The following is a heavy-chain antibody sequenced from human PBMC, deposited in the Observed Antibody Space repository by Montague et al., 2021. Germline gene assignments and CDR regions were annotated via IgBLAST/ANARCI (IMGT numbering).Heavy chain of an antibody. CDR3: AKASKKLRNYYYTMDV. V-gene: IGHV3-23*01. J-gene: IGHJ6*02. Sequence: SLRLSCAASGSSFTSYAVNWVRQAPGEGLEWVSSITDIGPGTYYADSVKGRFTISRDNSKNTLYLQMNSLRVDDTAVYYCAKASKKLRNYYYTMDVWGQGTTVTVSS. CDR1: GSSFTSYA. CDR2: ITDIGPGT.